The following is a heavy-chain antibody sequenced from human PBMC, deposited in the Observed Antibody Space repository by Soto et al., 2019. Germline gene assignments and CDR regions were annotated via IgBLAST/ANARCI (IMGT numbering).Heavy chain of an antibody. CDR2: ISAYNGNT. CDR3: AKAYCGGDCYLGYFQH. D-gene: IGHD2-21*01. CDR1: GYTFTSYG. Sequence: ASVKVSCKASGYTFTSYGISWLRQAPGQGLEWMGWISAYNGNTNYAQKLQGRVTMTTDTSTSTAYMELRSLRSDDTAVYYCAKAYCGGDCYLGYFQHLGQGTLVTVSS. V-gene: IGHV1-18*01. J-gene: IGHJ1*01.